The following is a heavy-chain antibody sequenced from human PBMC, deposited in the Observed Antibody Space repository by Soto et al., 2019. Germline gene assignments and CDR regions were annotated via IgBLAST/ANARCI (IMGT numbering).Heavy chain of an antibody. Sequence: ASVKVSCKTSGYTFTEFDINWVRQAPGQGLEWMGWMNTNTGNTGYAQKFQGRVTMTRDTSISTAYMELRRLRSEDTAVYYCERHLSHPRKYITMTDYSGMAVWGQGTTGPVSS. CDR1: GYTFTEFD. D-gene: IGHD3-22*01. CDR3: ERHLSHPRKYITMTDYSGMAV. V-gene: IGHV1-8*01. J-gene: IGHJ6*02. CDR2: MNTNTGNT.